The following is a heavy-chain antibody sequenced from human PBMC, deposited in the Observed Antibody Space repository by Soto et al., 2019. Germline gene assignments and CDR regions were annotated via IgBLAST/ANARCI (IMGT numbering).Heavy chain of an antibody. CDR2: ISGSGGST. V-gene: IGHV3-23*01. J-gene: IGHJ6*02. CDR1: GFTFSSYA. Sequence: GGSLRLSCAASGFTFSSYAMSWVRQAPGKGLEWVSAISGSGGSTYYADSVKGRFTISRDNSKNTLYLQMNSLRAEDTAVYYFAKVPKTMVRGVIPYYYYGMDVWGQGTTVTVSS. D-gene: IGHD3-10*01. CDR3: AKVPKTMVRGVIPYYYYGMDV.